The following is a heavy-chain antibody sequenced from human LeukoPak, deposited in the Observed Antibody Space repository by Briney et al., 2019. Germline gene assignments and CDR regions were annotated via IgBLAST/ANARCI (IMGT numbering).Heavy chain of an antibody. CDR2: NNHSGST. Sequence: SETLSLTCAVYAGSFSGYYWSWIRQPAGKGLEWIRENNHSGSTNYNPSLKSRVTISVDTSKNQFSLKLSSVTAADTAVYYCARITYYYDSSGYPDAFDIWGQGTMVTVSS. CDR1: AGSFSGYY. J-gene: IGHJ3*02. D-gene: IGHD3-22*01. V-gene: IGHV4-34*01. CDR3: ARITYYYDSSGYPDAFDI.